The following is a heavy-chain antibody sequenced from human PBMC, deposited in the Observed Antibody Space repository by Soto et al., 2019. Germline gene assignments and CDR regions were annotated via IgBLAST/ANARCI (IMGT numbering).Heavy chain of an antibody. J-gene: IGHJ4*02. Sequence: QVQLVESGGGVVQPGRSLRLSCAASGFTFSSYGMHWVRQAPGKGLEWVAVISYDGSNKYYADSVKGRFSIARVNSKNTLYLQMNSLRAEDTAVYYGAKAVASSAPNYWCEGSRVTDSS. CDR3: AKAVASSAPNY. V-gene: IGHV3-30*18. CDR2: ISYDGSNK. D-gene: IGHD3-22*01. CDR1: GFTFSSYG.